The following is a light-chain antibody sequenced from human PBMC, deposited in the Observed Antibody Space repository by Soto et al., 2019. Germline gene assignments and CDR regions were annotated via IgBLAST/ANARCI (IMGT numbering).Light chain of an antibody. CDR1: QGVRSD. J-gene: IGKJ4*01. CDR2: TAS. Sequence: AIQMTQSPSSLSASVGDKVTITCRASQGVRSDLGWYQQKPGKAPKLLIYTASSLQGGVPSRFSGSGSGTDFTLTISSLQPEDFATYYCLQDYNYPLTFGGGTKVEIK. CDR3: LQDYNYPLT. V-gene: IGKV1-6*01.